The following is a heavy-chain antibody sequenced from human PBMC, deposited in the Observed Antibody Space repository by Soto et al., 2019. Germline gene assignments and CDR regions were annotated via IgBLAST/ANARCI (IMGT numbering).Heavy chain of an antibody. CDR3: ARDSSWYPRNGWFDP. Sequence: KASETLSLTCDVSGGSISSSNWWSWVRQPPGKGLEWIGEIYHSGSTNYNPSLKSRVTISVDKSKNQFSLKLSSVTAADTAVYYCARDSSWYPRNGWFDPWGQGTLVTVSS. D-gene: IGHD6-19*01. CDR2: IYHSGST. J-gene: IGHJ5*02. CDR1: GGSISSSNW. V-gene: IGHV4-4*02.